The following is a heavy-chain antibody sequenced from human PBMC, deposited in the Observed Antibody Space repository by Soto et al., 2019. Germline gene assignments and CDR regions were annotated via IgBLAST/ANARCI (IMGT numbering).Heavy chain of an antibody. D-gene: IGHD3-10*01. J-gene: IGHJ5*02. Sequence: QVQLVQSGAEVKKPGASVKVSCKVSGYTLTELSMHWVRQAPGKGLEWMGGFDPEDGETIYAQKFQGRVTMTEDTSRDTAYMELSSLRSEDTAVYYCATDPITMVRGVEYNWFDPWGQGTLVTVSS. CDR3: ATDPITMVRGVEYNWFDP. V-gene: IGHV1-24*01. CDR1: GYTLTELS. CDR2: FDPEDGET.